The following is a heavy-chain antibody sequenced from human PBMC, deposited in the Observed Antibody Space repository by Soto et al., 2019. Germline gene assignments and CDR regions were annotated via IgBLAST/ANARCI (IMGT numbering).Heavy chain of an antibody. D-gene: IGHD5-12*01. Sequence: SETLSLTCIVSGGSINSGDYYWSWIRQSPGKGLEWIGYIYYSGSTYYNPSLKSRSTISIDTSKNQFFLDVDSVTAADTAVYYCARLYTGYEAFDYWGQGTLVTVSS. J-gene: IGHJ4*02. CDR3: ARLYTGYEAFDY. CDR2: IYYSGST. CDR1: GGSINSGDYY. V-gene: IGHV4-30-4*01.